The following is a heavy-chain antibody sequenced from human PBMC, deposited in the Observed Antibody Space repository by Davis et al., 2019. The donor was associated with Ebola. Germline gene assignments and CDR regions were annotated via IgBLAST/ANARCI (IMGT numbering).Heavy chain of an antibody. CDR3: AREMREFRGDIDH. CDR2: LRGGGAGQ. CDR1: GFTLTNYA. V-gene: IGHV3-23*01. D-gene: IGHD3-10*01. J-gene: IGHJ4*02. Sequence: GESLKISCVASGFTLTNYAMIWVRQAPGKGLEWVSALRGGGAGQFYADSVKGRITMSRDNSKNTLYLEMNSLRAEDTAIYYCAREMREFRGDIDHWGQGTLVTVSS.